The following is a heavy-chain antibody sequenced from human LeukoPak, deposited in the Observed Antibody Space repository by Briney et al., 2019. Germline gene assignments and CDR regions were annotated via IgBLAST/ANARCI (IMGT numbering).Heavy chain of an antibody. CDR1: GYTFINYY. V-gene: IGHV1-46*01. CDR3: AREIGPRQLHLWGSAFDY. Sequence: GGSVKVSCKASGYTFINYYMHEVRQPPGQGLEGMGIINPRGGRPSYAQKFQGRVTMTRDTSTSTVYMELNSLRSEDTAVYYCAREIGPRQLHLWGSAFDYWGQGTLVTVSS. CDR2: INPRGGRP. J-gene: IGHJ4*02. D-gene: IGHD5-18*01.